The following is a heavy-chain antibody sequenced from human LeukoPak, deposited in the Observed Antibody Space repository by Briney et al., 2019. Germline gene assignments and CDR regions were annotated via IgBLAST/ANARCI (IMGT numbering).Heavy chain of an antibody. V-gene: IGHV3-23*01. D-gene: IGHD2-8*02. CDR1: GFTLRSYA. J-gene: IGHJ4*02. CDR3: AKQEIVLIPSTFFFKTEFDF. Sequence: GGSLRLSCAPSGFTLRSYAMSCVRQAPERRLEWVSAISGSGGSTYYADSVKGRFTISRDNSKNTLYLQMNSLRAEDTAVYYWAKQEIVLIPSTFFFKTEFDFWGQGTLVTVSS. CDR2: ISGSGGST.